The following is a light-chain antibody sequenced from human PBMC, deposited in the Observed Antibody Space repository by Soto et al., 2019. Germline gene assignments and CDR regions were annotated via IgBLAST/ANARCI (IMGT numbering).Light chain of an antibody. CDR2: GAS. V-gene: IGKV3-15*01. J-gene: IGKJ1*01. CDR3: QQYYNWWT. CDR1: ESVRTN. Sequence: EIEMTQSPATLSLAPGGRFTLSCRASESVRTNLAWYQQKAGQAPRLLIYGASTRATGIPARFSGSGSGTEFTLTVSSMQSEDFAVYHCQQYYNWWTFGQGTKVDIK.